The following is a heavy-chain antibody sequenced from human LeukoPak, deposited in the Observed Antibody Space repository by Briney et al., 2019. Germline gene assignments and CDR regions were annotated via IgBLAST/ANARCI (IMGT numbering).Heavy chain of an antibody. J-gene: IGHJ4*02. V-gene: IGHV4-39*07. CDR2: IYYSGST. CDR1: GGSISSSSYY. D-gene: IGHD3-10*01. CDR3: ARASITRVRALDY. Sequence: PSEALSLTCTVSGGSISSSSYYWGWIRQPPGKGLEWIGSIYYSGSTYYNPSLKSRFTISVDTSKNQFSLKLSSVTAADTAVYYLARASITRVRALDYWGQGTLVTVSS.